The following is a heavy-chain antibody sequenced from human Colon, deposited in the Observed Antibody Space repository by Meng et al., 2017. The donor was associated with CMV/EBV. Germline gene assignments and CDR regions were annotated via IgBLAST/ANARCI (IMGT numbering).Heavy chain of an antibody. CDR3: AREERLAGGPDY. J-gene: IGHJ4*02. V-gene: IGHV3-23*03. D-gene: IGHD3-10*01. CDR1: GITFTTYS. CDR2: VHSGDSRT. Sequence: GESLKISCAASGITFTTYSMAWVRQAPGKGLEWVSIVHSGDSRTQYADSVKGRFTISRDNAKNSLYLQMNSLRAEDTAVYYCAREERLAGGPDYWGQGTLVTVSS.